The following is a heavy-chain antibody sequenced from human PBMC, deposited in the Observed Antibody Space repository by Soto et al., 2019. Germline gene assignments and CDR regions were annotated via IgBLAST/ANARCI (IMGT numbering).Heavy chain of an antibody. Sequence: QVQLVESGGGVVQPGRSLRLSCAASGFTFSSYGMHWVRQAPGKGLEWVAVISYDGSNKYYADSVKGRFTISRDNSKNTLYLQMNSLRAEDTAVYYCAKDHALYNWNYVDYWGQGTLVTVSS. D-gene: IGHD1-20*01. CDR2: ISYDGSNK. J-gene: IGHJ4*02. CDR1: GFTFSSYG. CDR3: AKDHALYNWNYVDY. V-gene: IGHV3-30*18.